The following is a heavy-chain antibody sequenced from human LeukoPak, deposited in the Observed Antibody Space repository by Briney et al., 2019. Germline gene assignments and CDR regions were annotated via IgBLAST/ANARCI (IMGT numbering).Heavy chain of an antibody. CDR3: ARDSLDYDILTGSYGGYYYYGMDV. CDR1: GGTFSSYA. J-gene: IGHJ6*02. CDR2: IIPILGIA. D-gene: IGHD3-9*01. V-gene: IGHV1-69*04. Sequence: ASVKVSCKASGGTFSSYAISWVRQAPGQGLEWMGRIIPILGIANYAQKFQGRVTITADKSTSTAYMELSSLRSEDTAVYYCARDSLDYDILTGSYGGYYYYGMDVWGQGTTVTVS.